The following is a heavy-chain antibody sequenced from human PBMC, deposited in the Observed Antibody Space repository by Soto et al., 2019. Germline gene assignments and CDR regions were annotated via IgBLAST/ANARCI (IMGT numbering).Heavy chain of an antibody. CDR1: GFTLTTYS. V-gene: IGHV3-21*01. CDR2: ISGSTSYI. Sequence: EVQLVESGGGLVKPGGSLRLSCAASGFTLTTYSMYWVRQAPGKGLEWVASISGSTSYIHYADSVKGRFTISRDNAKNSLYLQMNSLRAEDTAVYYCARETTNWFDPWGQGTRVIVSP. CDR3: ARETTNWFDP. J-gene: IGHJ5*02. D-gene: IGHD1-1*01.